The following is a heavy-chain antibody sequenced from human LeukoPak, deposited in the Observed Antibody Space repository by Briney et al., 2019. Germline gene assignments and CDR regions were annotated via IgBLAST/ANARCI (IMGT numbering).Heavy chain of an antibody. J-gene: IGHJ3*01. CDR1: GFTFSNYW. V-gene: IGHV3-7*01. D-gene: IGHD1-26*01. CDR3: ARYGSYLDAVDL. CDR2: INQDGSER. Sequence: GGSLRLSCAVSGFTFSNYWMSWVRQAPAKGLEWVAYINQDGSERYYVDSMEGRFTISRDDAEKSLFLQMNHLRVEDTALYYCARYGSYLDAVDLWGQGTLVTVAS.